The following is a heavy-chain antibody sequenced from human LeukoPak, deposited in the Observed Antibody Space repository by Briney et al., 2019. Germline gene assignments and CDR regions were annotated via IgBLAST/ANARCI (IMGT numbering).Heavy chain of an antibody. D-gene: IGHD3-9*01. J-gene: IGHJ5*02. CDR3: ARLKSYDILTAGWFDP. CDR2: MNPNSGNT. V-gene: IGHV1-8*01. Sequence: ASVKVSCKASGYTFTSYDINWVRQATGQGLEWMGWMNPNSGNTGYAQKFQGRVTMTRNTSISTAYMELSSLRSEDTAVYYCARLKSYDILTAGWFDPWGQGTLVTVSS. CDR1: GYTFTSYD.